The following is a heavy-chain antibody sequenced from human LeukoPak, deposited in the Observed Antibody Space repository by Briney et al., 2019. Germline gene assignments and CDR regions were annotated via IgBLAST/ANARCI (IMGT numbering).Heavy chain of an antibody. J-gene: IGHJ4*02. V-gene: IGHV3-7*01. CDR3: AREEDTAMVKDY. Sequence: PGGSLRLSCAASGFTFSIYWMSWVRQAPGKGLEWVANIKQDGSEKYYVDSVKGRFTISRDNAKNSLYLQMNSLRAEDTAVYYCAREEDTAMVKDYWGQGTLVTVSS. CDR2: IKQDGSEK. CDR1: GFTFSIYW. D-gene: IGHD5-18*01.